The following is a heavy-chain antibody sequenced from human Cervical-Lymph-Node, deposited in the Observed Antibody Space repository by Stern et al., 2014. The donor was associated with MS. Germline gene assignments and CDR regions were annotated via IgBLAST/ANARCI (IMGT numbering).Heavy chain of an antibody. CDR1: GFTFGSFA. D-gene: IGHD2-2*01. V-gene: IGHV3-30*18. CDR2: ISSDGSHT. J-gene: IGHJ4*02. Sequence: VQLVESGGGVVQPGRSLRLSCEASGFTFGSFAMHWVRQTPGKGLEWVALISSDGSHTHYADSVKGRFTISRANSQNTLSLQMNSLRPEDTAEYYCAKEAGPARYFDYWGQGTLVTVSS. CDR3: AKEAGPARYFDY.